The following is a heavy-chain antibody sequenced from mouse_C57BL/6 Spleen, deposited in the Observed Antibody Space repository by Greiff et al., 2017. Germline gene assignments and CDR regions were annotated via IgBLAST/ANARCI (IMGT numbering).Heavy chain of an antibody. CDR3: ARSDYYGSSSSSWFAY. Sequence: EVQLQQSGPELVKPGASVKIPCKASGYTFTDYNMDWVKQSHGKSLEWIGDINPNNGGTIYNQQFKGKATLTVDKSSSTAYMELRSLTSEDTAVYYCARSDYYGSSSSSWFAYWGQGTLVTVAA. CDR1: GYTFTDYN. CDR2: INPNNGGT. J-gene: IGHJ3*01. V-gene: IGHV1-18*01. D-gene: IGHD1-1*01.